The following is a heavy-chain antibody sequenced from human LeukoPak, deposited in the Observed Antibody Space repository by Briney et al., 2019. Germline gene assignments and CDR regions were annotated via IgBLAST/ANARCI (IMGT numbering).Heavy chain of an antibody. CDR2: IYHSGST. D-gene: IGHD1-1*01. CDR1: GGSISSSNW. Sequence: KASGTLSLTCAVSGGSISSSNWWSWVRQPPGKGLEWIGEIYHSGSTNYNPSLKSRVTVSLDRSKNQFSLKLTSVTAADTAVYYCARNWNADNWFDPWGQGTLVTVSP. V-gene: IGHV4-4*02. J-gene: IGHJ5*02. CDR3: ARNWNADNWFDP.